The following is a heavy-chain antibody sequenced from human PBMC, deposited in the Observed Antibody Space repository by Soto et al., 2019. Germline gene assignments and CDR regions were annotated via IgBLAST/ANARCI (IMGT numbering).Heavy chain of an antibody. Sequence: ASETLSLTCRVSGAYISDFSWSWIRQPAGKGLEWIGRITISGNTQKNPSFKSRVTMSIDTSRNHFSLNLQSATAADTALYYCARETGENWTYEAHWGPGTLVTVSS. D-gene: IGHD1-7*01. CDR3: ARETGENWTYEAH. J-gene: IGHJ1*01. CDR1: GAYISDFS. V-gene: IGHV4-4*07. CDR2: ITISGNT.